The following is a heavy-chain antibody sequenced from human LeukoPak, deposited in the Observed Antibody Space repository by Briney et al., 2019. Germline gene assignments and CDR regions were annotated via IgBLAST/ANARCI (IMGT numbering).Heavy chain of an antibody. CDR1: GFTFRNFA. Sequence: PGGSLRLSCAASGFTFRNFAMAWVRQAPGKRLEWVSSITDTGDATGYTESVKGRFTISRDNSKGTVWLQMNSLRAEDTAIYYCAKSDCGSDGCKLYNHWAQGTQVTVSS. D-gene: IGHD2-21*01. J-gene: IGHJ5*02. V-gene: IGHV3-23*01. CDR2: ITDTGDAT. CDR3: AKSDCGSDGCKLYNH.